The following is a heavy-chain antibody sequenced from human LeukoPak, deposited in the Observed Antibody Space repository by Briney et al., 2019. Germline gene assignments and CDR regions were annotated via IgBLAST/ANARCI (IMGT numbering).Heavy chain of an antibody. CDR1: GGSISSYY. D-gene: IGHD3-3*01. J-gene: IGHJ6*03. Sequence: SETLSLTCTVSGGSISSYYWSWIRQPAGKGLEWIGRIYTSGSTNYNPSLKSRVTMSVDTSKNQFSLKLSSVTAADTAVYYCARDNSIFGVVTPEYYYYYMDVWGKGTTVTVSS. V-gene: IGHV4-4*07. CDR3: ARDNSIFGVVTPEYYYYYMDV. CDR2: IYTSGST.